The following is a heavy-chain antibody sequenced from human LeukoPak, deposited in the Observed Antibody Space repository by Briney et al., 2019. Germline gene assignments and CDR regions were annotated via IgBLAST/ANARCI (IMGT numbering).Heavy chain of an antibody. V-gene: IGHV4-59*08. J-gene: IGHJ5*02. D-gene: IGHD5-24*01. CDR3: ARHIKEEMATPRIDWFDP. CDR2: IYYSGST. Sequence: SETLSLTCTVSGGSISSYYWSWIRQPPGKGLEWIGYIYYSGSTNYNPSLKSRVIISVDTSKNQFSLKLSPVTAADTAVYYCARHIKEEMATPRIDWFDPWGQGTLVTVSS. CDR1: GGSISSYY.